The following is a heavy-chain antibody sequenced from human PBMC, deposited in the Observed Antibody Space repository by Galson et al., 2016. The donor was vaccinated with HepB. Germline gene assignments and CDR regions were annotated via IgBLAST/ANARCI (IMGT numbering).Heavy chain of an antibody. CDR3: ASGNYFYH. Sequence: SETLSLTCTVSGGSISSTDYFWAWIRQPPGKGLEWIGTIYYGGSTYYNPSLKSRVTISVDTSKIQFSLNLSSVTAADTAVYYRASGNYFYHWGQGTLVTISS. CDR1: GGSISSTDYF. V-gene: IGHV4-39*01. J-gene: IGHJ4*02. D-gene: IGHD1-26*01. CDR2: IYYGGST.